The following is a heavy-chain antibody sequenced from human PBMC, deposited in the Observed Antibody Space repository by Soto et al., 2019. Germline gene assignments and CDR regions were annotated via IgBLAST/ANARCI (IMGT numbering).Heavy chain of an antibody. Sequence: EVQLVESGGGLVQPGRSVRLSCVASGFTFDDYAMHWVRQAPGKGLEWVSGISWNSGSIGYADSVKGRFTISRDNAKNSLYLQMNSLRAEDTALYYCAKRTGYHAFDIWGQGTMVTVSS. CDR1: GFTFDDYA. J-gene: IGHJ3*02. D-gene: IGHD3-16*02. CDR2: ISWNSGSI. V-gene: IGHV3-9*01. CDR3: AKRTGYHAFDI.